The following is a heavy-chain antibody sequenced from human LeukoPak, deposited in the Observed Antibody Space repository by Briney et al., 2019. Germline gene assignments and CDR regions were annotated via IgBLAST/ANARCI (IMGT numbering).Heavy chain of an antibody. J-gene: IGHJ4*02. D-gene: IGHD5-12*01. CDR2: IWYDGSNK. V-gene: IGHV3-33*01. CDR1: GFTFRTYG. Sequence: PGRSLRLSCAASGFTFRTYGMHWVRQAPGRGLEWVAVIWYDGSNKYYADSVKGRFTISRDNSENTLYLQMNSLRAEDTAVYYCAREVDSGSPGPGYWGQGTLVTVSS. CDR3: AREVDSGSPGPGY.